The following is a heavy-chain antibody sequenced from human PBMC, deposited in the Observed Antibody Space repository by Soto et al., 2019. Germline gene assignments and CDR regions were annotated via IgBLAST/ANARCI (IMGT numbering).Heavy chain of an antibody. J-gene: IGHJ4*02. CDR1: GGTFSSYE. CDR2: VIPIFGTT. Sequence: QIQLVQSGAEVKKPGSSVKVSCKSSGGTFSSYEVNWVRQAPGQGLEWVGGVIPIFGTTKYAPKFQGRIAISADQSTTMSYIELSSLRSEDTAVYFCATTGDGYNFDFWGQGTPVTVSS. D-gene: IGHD5-12*01. V-gene: IGHV1-69*01. CDR3: ATTGDGYNFDF.